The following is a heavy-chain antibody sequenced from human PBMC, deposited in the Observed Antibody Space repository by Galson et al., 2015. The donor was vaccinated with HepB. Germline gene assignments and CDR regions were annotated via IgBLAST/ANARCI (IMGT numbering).Heavy chain of an antibody. CDR1: GFTFSNAW. Sequence: SLRLSCAASGFTFSNAWMSWVRQAPGKGLEWVGRIKSKTDGGTTDYAAPVKGRFTISRDDSKNTLHLQMNSLKTEDTAVYYCTTGTLAAAGSVYYYYGMDVWGQGTTVTVSS. CDR2: IKSKTDGGTT. V-gene: IGHV3-15*01. CDR3: TTGTLAAAGSVYYYYGMDV. D-gene: IGHD6-13*01. J-gene: IGHJ6*02.